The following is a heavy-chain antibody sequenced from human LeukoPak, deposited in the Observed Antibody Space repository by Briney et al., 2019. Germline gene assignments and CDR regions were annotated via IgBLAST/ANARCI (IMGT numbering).Heavy chain of an antibody. CDR2: ISLDGST. D-gene: IGHD6-19*01. Sequence: SETLSLTCTVSGGSISSSSYYWGWIRQPPGKGLEWIGEISLDGSTTYNPSLKSRVTISVDTSKNQFSLKLSSVTAADTAVYYCARCKVAGGNNWFDPWGQGTLVTVSS. CDR1: GGSISSSSYY. V-gene: IGHV4-39*01. CDR3: ARCKVAGGNNWFDP. J-gene: IGHJ5*02.